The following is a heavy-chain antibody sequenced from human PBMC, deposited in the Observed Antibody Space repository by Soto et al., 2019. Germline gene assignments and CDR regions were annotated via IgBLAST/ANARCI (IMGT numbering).Heavy chain of an antibody. J-gene: IGHJ6*02. V-gene: IGHV3-23*01. Sequence: SGGSQSLFCAASGVTCSRYAMSSVRYAPGNGLEWGSAFSCSGGSKYYADPVKGLFTISRDTSKIPQYLSVNSLRDEATAVYYCGKGPAGGVVIVRGRMDVWGQGTTV. CDR3: GKGPAGGVVIVRGRMDV. CDR2: FSCSGGSK. D-gene: IGHD3-3*01. CDR1: GVTCSRYA.